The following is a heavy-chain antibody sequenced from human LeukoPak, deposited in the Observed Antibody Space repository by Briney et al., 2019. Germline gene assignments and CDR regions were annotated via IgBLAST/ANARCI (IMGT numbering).Heavy chain of an antibody. CDR3: ARVGSGSIHFDY. J-gene: IGHJ4*02. D-gene: IGHD3-10*01. CDR1: GGSFSGYY. CDR2: INHSGST. Sequence: PSETLSLTCAVYGGSFSGYYWSWIRQPPGKGLEWIGEINHSGSTNYNPSLKSRVTISVDTSKNQFSLKLSSVTAADTAVYYCARVGSGSIHFDYWGQGTLVTVSS. V-gene: IGHV4-34*01.